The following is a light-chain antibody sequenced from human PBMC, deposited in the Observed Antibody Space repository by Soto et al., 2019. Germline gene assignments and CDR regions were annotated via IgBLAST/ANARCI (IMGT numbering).Light chain of an antibody. CDR3: QQYGSSPLT. CDR2: GAS. CDR1: QSVSSSF. J-gene: IGKJ4*01. Sequence: EIVLSQSPGTQSLSPGERAALSCRASQSVSSSFLAWYQQKPGQAPRLLIYGASSRATGIRDRFSGSGSGTDFTLTISRLEPEDVAVYYGQQYGSSPLTFGGGTKVEIK. V-gene: IGKV3-20*01.